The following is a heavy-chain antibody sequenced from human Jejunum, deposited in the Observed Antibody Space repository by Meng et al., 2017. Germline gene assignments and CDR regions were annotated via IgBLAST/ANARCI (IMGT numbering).Heavy chain of an antibody. CDR3: IADVSDQAPQIDY. D-gene: IGHD3-16*02. V-gene: IGHV3-15*01. CDR1: GFAFNHAW. Sequence: GGSLRLSCAASGFAFNHAWMSWVRQAPGKGLEWVARIRSKGSGGTAEYAAPVKGRFTISRDDSQHTVDLQMNSLKAEDTGFYYCIADVSDQAPQIDYWGQGAPVTVSS. J-gene: IGHJ4*02. CDR2: IRSKGSGGTA.